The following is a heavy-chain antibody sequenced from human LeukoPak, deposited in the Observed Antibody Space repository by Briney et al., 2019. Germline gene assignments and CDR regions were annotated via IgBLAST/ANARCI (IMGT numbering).Heavy chain of an antibody. CDR3: ALTYYYDSSGYYDPSQPHDY. Sequence: HTGGSLRLSCAASGFTFSSYGMHWVRQAPGKGLEWVAVISYDGSNKYYADSVKGRFTISRDNSKNTLYLQMNSLRAEDTAVYYCALTYYYDSSGYYDPSQPHDYWGQGTLVTVSS. D-gene: IGHD3-22*01. CDR2: ISYDGSNK. V-gene: IGHV3-30*03. CDR1: GFTFSSYG. J-gene: IGHJ4*02.